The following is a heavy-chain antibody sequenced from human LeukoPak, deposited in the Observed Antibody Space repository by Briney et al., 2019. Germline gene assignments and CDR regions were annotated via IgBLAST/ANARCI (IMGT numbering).Heavy chain of an antibody. V-gene: IGHV4-59*01. Sequence: PSETLSLTCPVSGGSISSYYWSWIRQPPGKGLEWIGYIYYSGSTNYNPSLKSRVTISVDTSKNQFSLKLSSVTAADTAVYYCARALGYCGGDCYHWFDPWGQGTLVTVSS. D-gene: IGHD2-21*02. CDR3: ARALGYCGGDCYHWFDP. CDR2: IYYSGST. J-gene: IGHJ5*02. CDR1: GGSISSYY.